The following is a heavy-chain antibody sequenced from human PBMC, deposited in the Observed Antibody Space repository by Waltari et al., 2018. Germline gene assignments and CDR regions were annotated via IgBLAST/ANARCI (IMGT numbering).Heavy chain of an antibody. D-gene: IGHD3-16*01. J-gene: IGHJ4*02. Sequence: EVQLVESGGGLVQPGGSLRPSCAASGFTVSSNYLSWVRQAPGKGLAWVSVIYSGGSTYYADSVKGRFTISRDNSKNTLYLQMNSLRAEDTAVYYCARGFLGECYFDYWGQGTLVTVSS. CDR3: ARGFLGECYFDY. V-gene: IGHV3-66*02. CDR2: IYSGGST. CDR1: GFTVSSNY.